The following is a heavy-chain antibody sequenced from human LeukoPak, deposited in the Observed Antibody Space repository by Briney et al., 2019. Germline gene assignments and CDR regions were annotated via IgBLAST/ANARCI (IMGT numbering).Heavy chain of an antibody. CDR3: ARAPSGYKFYFAS. D-gene: IGHD3-22*01. J-gene: IGHJ4*02. V-gene: IGHV4-34*01. CDR2: IHHSGTT. Sequence: SETLSLTCAVYDASFTNDYWSWIRQPPGKGLEWIGEIHHSGTTKYKPSLKSRITISVDTSKNEFPLRLTSVTAADTAVYYCARAPSGYKFYFASWGQGSLVTVSS. CDR1: DASFTNDY.